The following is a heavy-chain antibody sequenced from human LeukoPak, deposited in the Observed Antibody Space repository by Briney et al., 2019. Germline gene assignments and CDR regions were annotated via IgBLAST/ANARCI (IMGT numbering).Heavy chain of an antibody. CDR3: ARGAAEGLDR. V-gene: IGHV1-3*04. CDR1: GYTFTSNA. CDR2: INTGNGNT. Sequence: ASVKVSCKASGYTFTSNAMHWVRQAPGQRPEWMGWINTGNGNTKYSQKFQGRVTISRDTFANTAYMEVSSLRSEDTAAYYCARGAAEGLDRWGQGTLVTVSS. J-gene: IGHJ5*02. D-gene: IGHD6-13*01.